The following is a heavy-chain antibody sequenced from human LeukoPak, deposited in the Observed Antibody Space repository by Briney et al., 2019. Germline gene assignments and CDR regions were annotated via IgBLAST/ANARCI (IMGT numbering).Heavy chain of an antibody. V-gene: IGHV1-46*01. J-gene: IGHJ4*02. CDR1: GYTFTSYY. D-gene: IGHD1-20*01. CDR2: INPSGGST. CDR3: ARERFITGTTGLYYFDY. Sequence: GASVKVSCKASGYTFTSYYMHWVRQAPGQGLEWMGIINPSGGSTSYAQKFQGRVTMTRDMSTSTVYMELSSLRSEDTAVYYCARERFITGTTGLYYFDYWGQGTLVTVSS.